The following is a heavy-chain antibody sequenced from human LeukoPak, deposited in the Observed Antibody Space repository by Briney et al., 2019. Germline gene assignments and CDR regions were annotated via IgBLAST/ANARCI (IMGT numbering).Heavy chain of an antibody. V-gene: IGHV4-39*01. D-gene: IGHD2-15*01. CDR3: ARRWLGYCSGGSCRVDY. J-gene: IGHJ4*02. CDR2: IYYSGST. CDR1: GGSVSSGSYY. Sequence: SETLSLTCTVSGGSVSSGSYYWTWIRQPPGKGLEWIGSIYYSGSTYYNPSLKSRVTISVDTSKNQFSLKLSSVTAADTAVYYCARRWLGYCSGGSCRVDYWGQGTLVTVSS.